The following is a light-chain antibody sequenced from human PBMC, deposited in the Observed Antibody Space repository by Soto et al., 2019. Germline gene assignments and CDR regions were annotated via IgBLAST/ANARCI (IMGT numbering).Light chain of an antibody. V-gene: IGKV3-20*01. CDR1: QTVFFSTLY. Sequence: DIVMTQSRYSLAVSLGERATIKCESSQTVFFSTLYLAWFQQKSGQAPRLLIYSASRRATGIPDRFTGSGSGTDFTLTINRVEPEDLAVYFCQQYAGSPRTFGQGTKV. CDR3: QQYAGSPRT. J-gene: IGKJ1*01. CDR2: SAS.